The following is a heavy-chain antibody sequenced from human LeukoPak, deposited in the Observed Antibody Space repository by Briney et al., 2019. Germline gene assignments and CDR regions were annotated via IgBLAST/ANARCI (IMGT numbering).Heavy chain of an antibody. Sequence: GGSLRLSCAASGFIFSSYEMNWVRQSPGKGPEWLSYISGSGSPTYYADSVKGRFTISRDNAKNSLYLQMNSLRAENTAIYYCTRDYGDYVYWGQGTLVTVSS. CDR2: ISGSGSPT. V-gene: IGHV3-48*03. J-gene: IGHJ4*02. D-gene: IGHD4-17*01. CDR3: TRDYGDYVY. CDR1: GFIFSSYE.